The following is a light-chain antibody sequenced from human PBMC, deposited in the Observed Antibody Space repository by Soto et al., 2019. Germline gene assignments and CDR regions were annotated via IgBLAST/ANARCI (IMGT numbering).Light chain of an antibody. V-gene: IGKV3-20*01. CDR3: QQYGSSPWT. Sequence: EIVLTQSPGTLSLSPGERVTLSCRASQSVSSNYLAWYQQKPGQAPRLLLYGASTRATGIPDRFSGSGSGTDITLAISRLESEDLAVYYCQQYGSSPWTFGQGTKVEIK. J-gene: IGKJ1*01. CDR1: QSVSSNY. CDR2: GAS.